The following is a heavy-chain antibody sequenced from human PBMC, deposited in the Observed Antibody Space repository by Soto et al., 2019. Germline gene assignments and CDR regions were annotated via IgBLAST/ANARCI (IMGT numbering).Heavy chain of an antibody. Sequence: QVQLVQSGAEVKKPGASVKVSCKASGYTFTSYGISWVRQAPGQGLEWMGWISAYNGNTNYAQKLQGRVTMTTDTSTSTAYIELRSLRSDDTAVYYCARASVAIVGGTYWFDPWGQGTLVTVSS. J-gene: IGHJ5*02. CDR1: GYTFTSYG. D-gene: IGHD1-26*01. V-gene: IGHV1-18*04. CDR3: ARASVAIVGGTYWFDP. CDR2: ISAYNGNT.